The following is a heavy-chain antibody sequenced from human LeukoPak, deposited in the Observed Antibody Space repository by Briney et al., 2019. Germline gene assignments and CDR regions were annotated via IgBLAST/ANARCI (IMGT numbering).Heavy chain of an antibody. CDR1: GFTFSSYG. V-gene: IGHV3-33*06. J-gene: IGHJ3*02. Sequence: GGSLRLSXATSGFTFSSYGMHWVRQAPGKGLEWVAAIWSDGRNRFYVDAVKGRFTFSRDNSKNTLSLQMNSLRAEDTAVYYCAKERGPFDAFDIWGQGTMVTVSS. CDR2: IWSDGRNR. CDR3: AKERGPFDAFDI.